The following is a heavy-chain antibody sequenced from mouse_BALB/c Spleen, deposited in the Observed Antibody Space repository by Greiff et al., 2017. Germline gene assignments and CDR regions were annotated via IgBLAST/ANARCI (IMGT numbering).Heavy chain of an antibody. J-gene: IGHJ2*01. CDR1: GYTFTDYN. D-gene: IGHD2-14*01. CDR2: IYPYNGGT. V-gene: IGHV1S29*02. CDR3: ARIYYRYDVYFDY. Sequence: VQLQQSGPELVKPGASVKISCKASGYTFTDYNMHWVKQSHGKSLEWIGYIYPYNGGTGYNQKFKSKATLTVDNSSSTAYMELRSLTSEDSAVYYCARIYYRYDVYFDYWGQGTTLTVSS.